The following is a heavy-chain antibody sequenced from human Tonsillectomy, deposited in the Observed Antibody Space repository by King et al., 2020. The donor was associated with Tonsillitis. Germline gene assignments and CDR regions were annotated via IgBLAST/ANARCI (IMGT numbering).Heavy chain of an antibody. J-gene: IGHJ4*02. D-gene: IGHD6-19*01. CDR2: ISYDGSNK. CDR1: GFTFSSYG. Sequence: VQLVESGGGVVQPGRSLRLSCAASGFTFSSYGMHWVRQAPGKGLEWVAVISYDGSNKYYADSVKGRFTISRDNSKNTLYLQMNSLRAEDTAVYYCAKSRGSGWYGGDFDYWGQGTLVTVSS. V-gene: IGHV3-30*18. CDR3: AKSRGSGWYGGDFDY.